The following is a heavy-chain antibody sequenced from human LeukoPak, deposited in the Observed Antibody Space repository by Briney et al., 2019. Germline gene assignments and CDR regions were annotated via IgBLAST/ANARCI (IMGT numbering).Heavy chain of an antibody. Sequence: GASVTVTCKASGYTFTSYDIHWVRQAAAQGLEGVGGRNINSGNKCYAQKFQGRVTMTRNTSISTAYIELSSLRSEDTAVYYCTRGTTSQVVAASIRLWSNNYYYDGMDVWGQGTTVTVSS. D-gene: IGHD2-2*02. V-gene: IGHV1-8*01. CDR3: TRGTTSQVVAASIRLWSNNYYYDGMDV. CDR1: GYTFTSYD. CDR2: RNINSGNK. J-gene: IGHJ6*02.